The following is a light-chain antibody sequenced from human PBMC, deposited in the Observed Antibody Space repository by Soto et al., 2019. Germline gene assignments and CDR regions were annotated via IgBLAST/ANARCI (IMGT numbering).Light chain of an antibody. CDR1: SSDVGGYNY. CDR3: SSYTSSSTVV. V-gene: IGLV2-14*01. Sequence: QSALTQPASVSGSPGQSITISCTGTSSDVGGYNYVACYQQHPGKAPKLMMYYVSNRPSGVSNRFSGSKSGNTASLTISGLQAEDEADYYCSSYTSSSTVVFGGGTKLTVL. J-gene: IGLJ2*01. CDR2: YVS.